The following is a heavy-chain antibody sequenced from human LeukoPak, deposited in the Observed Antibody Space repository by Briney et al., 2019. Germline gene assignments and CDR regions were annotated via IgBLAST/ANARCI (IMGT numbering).Heavy chain of an antibody. V-gene: IGHV1-69*04. CDR3: ASVPKGYSSGWYFDY. D-gene: IGHD6-19*01. J-gene: IGHJ4*02. Sequence: ASVTVSCKASGGTFSSYAISWVRQAPGQGLEWMGRIIPILGIANYAQKFQGRVTIAADKSTSTAYMELSSLRSEDTAVYYCASVPKGYSSGWYFDYWGQGTLVTVSS. CDR2: IIPILGIA. CDR1: GGTFSSYA.